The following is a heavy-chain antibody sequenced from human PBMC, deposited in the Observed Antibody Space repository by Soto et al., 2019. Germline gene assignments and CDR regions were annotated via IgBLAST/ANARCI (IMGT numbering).Heavy chain of an antibody. Sequence: QVQLVESGGGVVQPGRYLRVSCAASGFTFSSYGMHWVRQAPGKGLEWVAVISYDGSNKYCADSVKGRFTISRDNSKNTLYLQMNSLRAEDTAVYYCARSPYSVSYLAYYDYWGQGTLVTVSS. D-gene: IGHD1-26*01. J-gene: IGHJ4*02. V-gene: IGHV3-30*03. CDR2: ISYDGSNK. CDR3: ARSPYSVSYLAYYDY. CDR1: GFTFSSYG.